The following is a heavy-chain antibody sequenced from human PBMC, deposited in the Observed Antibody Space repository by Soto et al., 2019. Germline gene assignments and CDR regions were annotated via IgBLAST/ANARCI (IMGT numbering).Heavy chain of an antibody. CDR1: GDSISSSSHY. Sequence: QLQLQESGPGLVKPSETLSLTCTVSGDSISSSSHYWGWIRQPPGKGLEWIGSIYYSGSTYYNPSLKSRVTISVDTSKNQFSLKLSSVTAADTAVYYCASDKTSYNWNDRVISPLEYYFDDWGQGTLVTVSS. CDR2: IYYSGST. V-gene: IGHV4-39*01. CDR3: ASDKTSYNWNDRVISPLEYYFDD. D-gene: IGHD1-1*01. J-gene: IGHJ4*02.